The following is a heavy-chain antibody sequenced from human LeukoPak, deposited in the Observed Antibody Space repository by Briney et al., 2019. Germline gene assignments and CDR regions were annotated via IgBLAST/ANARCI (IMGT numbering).Heavy chain of an antibody. CDR3: ARDLEHCRNIICSNSAY. CDR2: ISTYNGNT. Sequence: GASVKVSCKGSGYNFDRYGVNWVRQAPGQGLEWVGWISTYNGNTFYAQKFEGRVSMTTDTSTNTVYMDLRSLRSDDTVVYYCARDLEHCRNIICSNSAYWGQGTLVTVSS. D-gene: IGHD2-2*01. CDR1: GYNFDRYG. V-gene: IGHV1-18*04. J-gene: IGHJ4*02.